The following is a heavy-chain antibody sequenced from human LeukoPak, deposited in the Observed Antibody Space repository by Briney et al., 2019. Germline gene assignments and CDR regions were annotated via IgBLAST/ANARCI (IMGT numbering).Heavy chain of an antibody. CDR3: ARATRNGYGY. J-gene: IGHJ4*02. D-gene: IGHD5-18*01. CDR2: ISHTSDSI. V-gene: IGHV3-48*01. CDR1: GFTFRIYG. Sequence: GGSLRLSCVASGFTFRIYGMNWVRQAPGKGPEWVSYISHTSDSILYADSVKGRFTMSRDNAKKSLYLQMNSLRAEDSAVYYCARATRNGYGYWGQGTLVTVSS.